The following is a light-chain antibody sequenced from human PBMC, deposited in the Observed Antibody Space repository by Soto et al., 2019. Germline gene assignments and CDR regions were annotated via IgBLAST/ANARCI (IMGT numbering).Light chain of an antibody. CDR2: DTS. CDR3: QQRLSWPIT. CDR1: QSVSNQ. J-gene: IGKJ5*01. Sequence: EIVLTQSPATLSLSPGERATLSCRASQSVSNQLGWYQQKPGQAPRLLIFDTSNRATGIPARFSGSGSGTDFPLTISSLEPEDFAVYYCQQRLSWPITFGQGTRLEI. V-gene: IGKV3-11*01.